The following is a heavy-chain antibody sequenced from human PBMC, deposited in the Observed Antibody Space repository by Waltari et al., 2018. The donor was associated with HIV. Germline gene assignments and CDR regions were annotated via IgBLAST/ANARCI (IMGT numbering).Heavy chain of an antibody. CDR2: IFYPGGT. V-gene: IGHV4-39*01. CDR1: GGSISSDNAY. CDR3: ASLARDIGGGSNFDS. D-gene: IGHD2-15*01. J-gene: IGHJ4*02. Sequence: QLQLQESGPGLVKASETLSLTCTVSGGSISSDNAYWGWIRQPPGKCLEWIGNIFYPGGTYYTPPLKSRLTMSVDTPKNQFSLRLSPVTAADTALYYGASLARDIGGGSNFDSWGQGTLVTVSS.